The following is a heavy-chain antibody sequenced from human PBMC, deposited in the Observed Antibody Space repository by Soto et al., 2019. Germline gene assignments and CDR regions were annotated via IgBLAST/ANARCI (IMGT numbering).Heavy chain of an antibody. V-gene: IGHV4-59*13. Sequence: NPSETLSLTCAVSGASFSGSYWSWIRQPPGKGLEWIGYAYYSGTTVYNPSLKSRVSISVDTSKKHVSLRLNSVTAADTAVYYCAVWSALTQYYFDSWGHGTLVTVSS. CDR1: GASFSGSY. D-gene: IGHD3-3*01. CDR3: AVWSALTQYYFDS. J-gene: IGHJ4*01. CDR2: AYYSGTT.